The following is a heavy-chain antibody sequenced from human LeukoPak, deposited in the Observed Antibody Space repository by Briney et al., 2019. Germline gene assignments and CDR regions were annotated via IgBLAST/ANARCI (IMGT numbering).Heavy chain of an antibody. V-gene: IGHV3-30-3*01. CDR2: ISSDGSHK. Sequence: SGGSLRLSCAASGFTFNSYAMHWVRQAPGKGLEWVAVISSDGSHKYYADSVKGRFTISRDNSKNTLYLQMNSLRAEDTAVYYCARDGGIVVAGRWFDYWGQGTLVTVSP. CDR3: ARDGGIVVAGRWFDY. J-gene: IGHJ4*02. CDR1: GFTFNSYA. D-gene: IGHD6-19*01.